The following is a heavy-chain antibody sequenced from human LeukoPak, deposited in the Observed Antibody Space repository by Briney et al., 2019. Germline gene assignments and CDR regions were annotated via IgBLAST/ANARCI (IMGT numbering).Heavy chain of an antibody. D-gene: IGHD4-17*01. CDR3: AKDISPNVGGDYDAFDI. Sequence: PGGSLRLSCAASGFTFSSYAMSWVRQAPGKGLEWVSAISGSGGSTYYADSVKGRLTISRDNSKNTLYLQMNSLRAEDTAVYYCAKDISPNVGGDYDAFDIWGQGTMVTVSS. CDR2: ISGSGGST. V-gene: IGHV3-23*01. CDR1: GFTFSSYA. J-gene: IGHJ3*02.